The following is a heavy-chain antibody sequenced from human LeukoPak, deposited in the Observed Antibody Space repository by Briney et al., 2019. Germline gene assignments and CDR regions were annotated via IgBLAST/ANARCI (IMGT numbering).Heavy chain of an antibody. CDR1: GGSFSGYY. Sequence: SKTLSLTCAVYGGSFSGYYWSWIRQPPGKGLEWIGEINHSGSTNYNPSLKSRVTISVDTSKNQFSLKLSSVTAADTAVYYCARRRSIAARPLDYWGQGTLVTVSS. CDR3: ARRRSIAARPLDY. J-gene: IGHJ4*02. V-gene: IGHV4-34*01. CDR2: INHSGST. D-gene: IGHD6-6*01.